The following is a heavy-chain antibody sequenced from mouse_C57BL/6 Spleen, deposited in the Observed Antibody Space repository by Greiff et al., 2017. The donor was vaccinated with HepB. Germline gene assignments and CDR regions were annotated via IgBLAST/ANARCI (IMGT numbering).Heavy chain of an antibody. Sequence: VQLQQSGPELVKPGASVKISCKASGYAFSSSWMNWVKQRPGKGLEWIGRIYPGDGDTNYNGKFKGKATLTADKSSSTAYMQLSSLTSEDSAVYFCARERDGYYVDYWGQGTTLTVSS. J-gene: IGHJ2*01. CDR2: IYPGDGDT. CDR3: ARERDGYYVDY. D-gene: IGHD2-3*01. V-gene: IGHV1-82*01. CDR1: GYAFSSSW.